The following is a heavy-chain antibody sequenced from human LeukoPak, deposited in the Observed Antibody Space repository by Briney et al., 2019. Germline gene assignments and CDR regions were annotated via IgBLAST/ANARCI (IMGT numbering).Heavy chain of an antibody. V-gene: IGHV3-53*01. D-gene: IGHD3-22*01. J-gene: IGHJ3*02. CDR2: IYSDGST. CDR1: GFTVSNNY. CDR3: VRDRYYYDSSGYYDAFDT. Sequence: GGSLRLSCAASGFTVSNNYMTWVRQAPGKGLEWVSVIYSDGSTFYAGSVKGQFSISRDSSKNTLYLQLNSLRAEDTALYYCVRDRYYYDSSGYYDAFDTWGQGTMVTVSS.